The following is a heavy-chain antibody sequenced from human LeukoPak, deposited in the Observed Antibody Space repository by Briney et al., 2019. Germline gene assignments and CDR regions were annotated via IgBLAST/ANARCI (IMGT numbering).Heavy chain of an antibody. Sequence: AASVKVSCKASGYTFINYGITWVRQAPGQGLEWMGWISAHNGNTNYAQKLQGRVTMTTDTSTSTAYMEVTSLRSDDTAVYYCARDYYSGSYYGEYWGQGTLVTVSS. CDR2: ISAHNGNT. D-gene: IGHD1-26*01. CDR1: GYTFINYG. CDR3: ARDYYSGSYYGEY. V-gene: IGHV1-18*01. J-gene: IGHJ4*02.